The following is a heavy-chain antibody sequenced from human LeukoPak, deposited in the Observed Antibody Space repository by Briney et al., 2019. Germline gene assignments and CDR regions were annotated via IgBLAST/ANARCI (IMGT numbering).Heavy chain of an antibody. CDR2: ITGSGGSI. CDR1: EFTFGSHA. CDR3: VGEDGYNSGASTYYYGMDV. D-gene: IGHD5-24*01. V-gene: IGHV3-23*01. Sequence: GGSLRLSCAGSEFTFGSHAMNWVRQAPGKGLEWVSAITGSGGSINYADSVKGRFTISRDNSKNTLFLQMNGLRSDYTAVYYCVGEDGYNSGASTYYYGMDVCSQRTTVIVSS. J-gene: IGHJ6*02.